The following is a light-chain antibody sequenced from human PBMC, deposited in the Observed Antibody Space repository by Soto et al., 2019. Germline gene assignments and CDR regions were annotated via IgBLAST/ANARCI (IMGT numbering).Light chain of an antibody. V-gene: IGKV3-20*01. CDR2: VAS. CDR1: QSVSSSY. Sequence: EIVLTQSPGTLSLSPGERATLSCRASQSVSSSYLAWYQQKPGQAPRQLIYVASSRATGIPDRFSGSGSGTDFTLTITRLEPEDFAVYYCQHYRTSFGGGTRVEIK. CDR3: QHYRTS. J-gene: IGKJ4*01.